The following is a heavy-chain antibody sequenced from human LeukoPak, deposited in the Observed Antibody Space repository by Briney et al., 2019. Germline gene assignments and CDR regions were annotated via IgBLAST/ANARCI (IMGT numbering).Heavy chain of an antibody. CDR1: GFTFSSYA. CDR3: AKNLPLALLPSRYYYGMDV. CDR2: ISGSGGST. D-gene: IGHD2-15*01. Sequence: GGSLRLSCAASGFTFSSYAMSWVRQAPGKGLEWVSAISGSGGSTYYVDSVKGRFTISRDNSKNTLYLQMNSLRAEDTAVYYCAKNLPLALLPSRYYYGMDVWGQGTTVTVSS. J-gene: IGHJ6*02. V-gene: IGHV3-23*01.